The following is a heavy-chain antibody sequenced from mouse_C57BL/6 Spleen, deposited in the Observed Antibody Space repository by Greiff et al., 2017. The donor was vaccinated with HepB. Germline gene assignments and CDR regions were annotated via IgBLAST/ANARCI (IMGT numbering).Heavy chain of an antibody. J-gene: IGHJ3*01. D-gene: IGHD3-2*02. CDR1: GFTFSDYY. Sequence: EVQVVESEGGLVQPGSSMKLSCTASGFTFSDYYMAWVRQVPEKGLEWVANINYDGSSTYYLDSLKSRFIISRDNAKNILYLQMSSLKSEDTATDYCARDRGKDSSGAFAYWGQGTLVTVSA. V-gene: IGHV5-16*01. CDR2: INYDGSST. CDR3: ARDRGKDSSGAFAY.